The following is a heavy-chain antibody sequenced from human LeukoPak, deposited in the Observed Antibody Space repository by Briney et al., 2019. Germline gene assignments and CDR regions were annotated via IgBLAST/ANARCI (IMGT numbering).Heavy chain of an antibody. J-gene: IGHJ6*03. CDR2: INDSGRI. V-gene: IGHV4-34*01. CDR3: ARRWDYGRNYYIDV. CDR1: GGSFSNYY. Sequence: SETLSLTCAVYGGSFSNYYWSWIRQPRGKGLEWIGEINDSGRINYNPSLMSRVTISVDTSKNQFSLRLTSVTARDTAVYYCARRWDYGRNYYIDVWGKGATVSVSS. D-gene: IGHD4-17*01.